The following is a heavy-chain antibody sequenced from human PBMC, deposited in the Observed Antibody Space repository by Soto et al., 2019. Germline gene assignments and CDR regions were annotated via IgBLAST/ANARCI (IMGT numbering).Heavy chain of an antibody. CDR1: GFTFSSYW. V-gene: IGHV3-74*01. CDR2: TNSDGSDT. J-gene: IGHJ4*02. CDR3: AGDRGWCLFDY. D-gene: IGHD6-19*01. Sequence: EVQLVESGGGLVQPGGSLRLSCAASGFTFSSYWMYWVRQAPGKGLVWVSRTNSDGSDTSYADSVKGRFTISRDNAKNALYLQMNSLRAEDTAVYYCAGDRGWCLFDYWGQGTLVTVSS.